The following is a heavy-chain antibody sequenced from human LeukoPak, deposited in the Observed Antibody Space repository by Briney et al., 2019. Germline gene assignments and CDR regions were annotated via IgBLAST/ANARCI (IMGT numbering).Heavy chain of an antibody. D-gene: IGHD3-22*01. V-gene: IGHV1-18*01. CDR2: ISAYNGNT. CDR3: ARAPDYYDSSGYYSHDAFDI. Sequence: ASVKVSCKASGYTFTSYGISWVRQAPGQGLEWMGWISAYNGNTNYAQKLQGRVTMTTDTSTSTAYMELRSLRSDDTAVYYCARAPDYYDSSGYYSHDAFDIWGQGTMVTVSS. J-gene: IGHJ3*02. CDR1: GYTFTSYG.